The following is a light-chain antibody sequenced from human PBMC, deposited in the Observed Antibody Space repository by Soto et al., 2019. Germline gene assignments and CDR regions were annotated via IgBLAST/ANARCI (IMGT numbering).Light chain of an antibody. J-gene: IGKJ1*01. CDR3: QHYGASPWT. CDR1: QSVGSY. V-gene: IGKV3-20*01. Sequence: DIVLTQSPGTLSLSPGERATLSCRASQSVGSYLAWYQQKAGQAPRLLIYTTSYRATDIPDRFSGSGSGTDSTLTISRLQPYPFAVYYCQHYGASPWTFGQGTKVEIK. CDR2: TTS.